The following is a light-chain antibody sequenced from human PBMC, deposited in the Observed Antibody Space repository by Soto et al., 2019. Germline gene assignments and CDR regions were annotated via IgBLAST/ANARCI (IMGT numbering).Light chain of an antibody. Sequence: EIVLTQSPGTLSLSPGDRATLSCRASQSVSSSYLAWYQQKPGQAPRLLIYGASRRATGIPDRFSGSGSGTDFTLTISRLEPEDFAVYYCHKYDSSPRTFGQGTKVDIK. V-gene: IGKV3-20*01. CDR2: GAS. CDR1: QSVSSSY. J-gene: IGKJ2*01. CDR3: HKYDSSPRT.